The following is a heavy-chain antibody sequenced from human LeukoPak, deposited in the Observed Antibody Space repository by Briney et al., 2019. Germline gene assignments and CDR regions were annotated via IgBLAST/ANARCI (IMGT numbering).Heavy chain of an antibody. CDR1: GFTFTSYA. CDR3: AKGVYYDNSGYYYFDS. J-gene: IGHJ4*02. CDR2: VSGNGGGT. D-gene: IGHD3-22*01. V-gene: IGHV3-23*01. Sequence: GGSLRLSCAASGFTFTSYAMNWVRQAPGKALEWVSAVSGNGGGTYYADSVKGHFTISRDNSKNTVYLQMNSLRVEDTALYYCAKGVYYDNSGYYYFDSWGQGTLVTDSS.